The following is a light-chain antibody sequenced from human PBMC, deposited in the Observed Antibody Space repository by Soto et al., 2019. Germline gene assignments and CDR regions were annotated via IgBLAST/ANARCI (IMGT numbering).Light chain of an antibody. CDR1: QSVNNY. V-gene: IGKV1-39*01. J-gene: IGKJ1*01. CDR2: AAA. Sequence: DIQMTQSPSSLSASVGDRVTITCRASQSVNNYLNWFQHKPGKAPKLLIHAAATLQGGVPSRFSGSGSGTDFTLTISNLQPEDFATYYCQQSSRSPHTFGQGTKVEVK. CDR3: QQSSRSPHT.